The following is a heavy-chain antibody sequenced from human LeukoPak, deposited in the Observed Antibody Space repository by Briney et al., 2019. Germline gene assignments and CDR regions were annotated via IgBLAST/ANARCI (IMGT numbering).Heavy chain of an antibody. Sequence: GESLKISCKGSGYSFTNYWIGWVRQMPGKGLEWMGTIYPGDSDTRYSPSFRGQVTISADKSINTAYLQWSSLKASDTAMYYCARWLNSVAGIDYWGQGTLVTVSS. J-gene: IGHJ4*02. CDR2: IYPGDSDT. CDR3: ARWLNSVAGIDY. CDR1: GYSFTNYW. D-gene: IGHD6-19*01. V-gene: IGHV5-51*01.